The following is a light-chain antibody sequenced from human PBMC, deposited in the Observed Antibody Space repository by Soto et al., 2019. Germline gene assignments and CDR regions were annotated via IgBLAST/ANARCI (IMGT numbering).Light chain of an antibody. Sequence: QSALTQPASVSGSPGQSITISCTGTSSDVGAYSYVSWYQQHPGKAPKLMIYEVNNRPSGVSNRFSGSKCGNTASLTISGLQGEDEADYYCSSYRNSRTWVFGGGTKLTVL. CDR2: EVN. CDR3: SSYRNSRTWV. CDR1: SSDVGAYSY. V-gene: IGLV2-14*01. J-gene: IGLJ3*02.